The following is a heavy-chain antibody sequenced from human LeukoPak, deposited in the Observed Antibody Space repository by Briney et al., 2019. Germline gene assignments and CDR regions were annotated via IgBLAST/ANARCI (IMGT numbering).Heavy chain of an antibody. CDR3: ARILGHHMDV. CDR2: VYTSGSTM. CDR1: GFTFNSYS. Sequence: PGGSLRLSCVGSGFTFNSYSVNWVRQVPGKGLEWVAYVYTSGSTMNYADSAKGRFTISRNNANNSLFLQMNSLRDEDTAVYYCARILGHHMDVWGKGTAVAVSS. V-gene: IGHV3-48*02. J-gene: IGHJ6*03.